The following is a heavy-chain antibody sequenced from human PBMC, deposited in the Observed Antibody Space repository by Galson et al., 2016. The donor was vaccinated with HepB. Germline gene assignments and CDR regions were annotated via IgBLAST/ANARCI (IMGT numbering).Heavy chain of an antibody. J-gene: IGHJ6*02. CDR1: GFTVSNNY. Sequence: SLRLSCAASGFTVSNNYMSWVRQAPGKGLEWVSVIYIDGRTYYANSVKGRFTISRDNSKNTLYLQMNSLRVEDTAVYYCARDGEGYKEGYGDPRYYYYGMDVWGQGTTVTVSS. CDR2: IYIDGRT. V-gene: IGHV3-53*01. D-gene: IGHD4-17*01. CDR3: ARDGEGYKEGYGDPRYYYYGMDV.